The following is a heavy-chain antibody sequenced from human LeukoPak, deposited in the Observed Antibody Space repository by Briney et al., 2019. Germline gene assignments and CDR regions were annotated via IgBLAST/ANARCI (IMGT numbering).Heavy chain of an antibody. CDR2: IYYSGST. Sequence: NTSQTLSLTCTVSGGSISSGGYYWSWIRQHPGKGLEWIGYIYYSGSTYYNPSLKSRVTISVDTSKNQFSLKLSSVTAADTAVYYCARGRLITMVRVYYYGMDVWGQGTTVTVSS. CDR3: ARGRLITMVRVYYYGMDV. CDR1: GGSISSGGYY. D-gene: IGHD3-10*01. V-gene: IGHV4-31*03. J-gene: IGHJ6*02.